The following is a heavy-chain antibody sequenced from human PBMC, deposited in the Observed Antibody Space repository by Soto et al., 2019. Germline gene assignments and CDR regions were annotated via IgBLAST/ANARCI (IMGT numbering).Heavy chain of an antibody. V-gene: IGHV4-39*07. CDR1: GGSISSSSYY. D-gene: IGHD2-2*01. CDR3: ERDLGFCSTTPCYPWFDP. J-gene: IGHJ5*02. CDR2: IYYSGST. Sequence: PSETLSLTCTVSGGSISSSSYYWGWIRQPPGKGLEWIGSIYYSGSTYYNPSLKSRVTVSVDTSKNQFSLKLSSVTAADTAVYYCERDLGFCSTTPCYPWFDPWVQGTVVTVSS.